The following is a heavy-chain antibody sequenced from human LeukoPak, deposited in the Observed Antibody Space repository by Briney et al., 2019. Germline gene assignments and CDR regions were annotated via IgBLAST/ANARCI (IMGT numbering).Heavy chain of an antibody. J-gene: IGHJ6*02. Sequence: AGGSLRLSCAASGFTFSSXXXXXXRQAPGKGXEWXXXXXXXXXXKYYADSVKGLFTIXXGNSKNTLYLLMNSLTAEDTAVYYCANVWRYTSGWYGYYYYGMDVWGQGTTVTVSS. CDR1: GFTFSSXX. V-gene: IGHV3-30*18. CDR3: ANVWRYTSGWYGYYYYGMDV. CDR2: XXXXXXXK. D-gene: IGHD6-19*01.